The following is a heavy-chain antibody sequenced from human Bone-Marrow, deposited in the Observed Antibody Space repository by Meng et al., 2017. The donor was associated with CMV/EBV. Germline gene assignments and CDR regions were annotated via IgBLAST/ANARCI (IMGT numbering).Heavy chain of an antibody. CDR1: GAFSDSN. CDR3: ARSHCSSVNCYTYYFDY. D-gene: IGHD2-2*02. CDR2: INHTGST. J-gene: IGHJ4*02. V-gene: IGHV4-34*01. Sequence: GAFSDSNWNWLRQPPGKGLEWIGEINHTGSTNYNPSLKSRVTISVDTSKNQFSLKLRSVTAADTAVYYCARSHCSSVNCYTYYFDYWGQGTLVTVSS.